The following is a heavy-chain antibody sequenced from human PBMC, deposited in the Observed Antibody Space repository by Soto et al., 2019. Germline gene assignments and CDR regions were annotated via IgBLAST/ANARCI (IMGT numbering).Heavy chain of an antibody. J-gene: IGHJ4*02. CDR1: GFTFSSYG. V-gene: IGHV3-7*01. D-gene: IGHD3-22*01. CDR3: ARDEDYYESSGINSYQFDY. CDR2: IKQDGGEK. Sequence: PGGSLRLSCAASGFTFSSYGMCWVRQSPGKGLEWGANIKQDGGEKYYVDSVKGRFTISGDNAKNSLYLQMNTLRAEDTGVYYCARDEDYYESSGINSYQFDYWAQGSLDPVSS.